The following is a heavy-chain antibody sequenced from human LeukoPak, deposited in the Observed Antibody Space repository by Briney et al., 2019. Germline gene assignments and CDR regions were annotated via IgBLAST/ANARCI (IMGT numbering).Heavy chain of an antibody. CDR1: GFTFSSYS. V-gene: IGHV3-21*01. CDR2: ISSSSSYI. CDR3: ARVQNYYGSGTRNYYFDY. Sequence: AGGSLRLSCAASGFTFSSYSMNWVRQAPGKGLEWVSSISSSSSYIYYADSVKGQFTISRDNAKNSLYLQMNSLRAEDTAVYYCARVQNYYGSGTRNYYFDYWGQGTLVTVSS. D-gene: IGHD3-10*01. J-gene: IGHJ4*02.